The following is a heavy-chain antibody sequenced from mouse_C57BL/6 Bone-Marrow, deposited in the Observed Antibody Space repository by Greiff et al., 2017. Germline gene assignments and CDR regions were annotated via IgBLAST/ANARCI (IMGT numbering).Heavy chain of an antibody. D-gene: IGHD3-2*02. J-gene: IGHJ3*01. CDR1: GYSFTSYY. V-gene: IGHV1-66*01. CDR3: ARGKAAQALAY. Sequence: VQLQQSGPELVKPGASVKISCKASGYSFTSYYIHWVKQRPGQGLEWIGWIYPGSGNTKYNEKFKGKATLTADTSSSTAYMQLSSLTSEDSAVYYCARGKAAQALAYWGQGTLVTVSA. CDR2: IYPGSGNT.